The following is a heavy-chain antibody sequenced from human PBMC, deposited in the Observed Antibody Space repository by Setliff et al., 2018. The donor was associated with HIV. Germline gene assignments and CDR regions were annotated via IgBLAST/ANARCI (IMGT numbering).Heavy chain of an antibody. CDR3: AHTAAWFTSDAFDI. J-gene: IGHJ3*02. CDR1: GFSLSISGVG. Sequence: SGPTLVNPTQTLTLTCTFSGFSLSISGVGVGWIRQPPGKALEWLALIYWNDDKRYSPSLESRLTITKDASKNQVVLTMTNMDPVDTATYYCAHTAAWFTSDAFDIWGQGTMVTVSS. D-gene: IGHD3-10*01. V-gene: IGHV2-5*01. CDR2: IYWNDDK.